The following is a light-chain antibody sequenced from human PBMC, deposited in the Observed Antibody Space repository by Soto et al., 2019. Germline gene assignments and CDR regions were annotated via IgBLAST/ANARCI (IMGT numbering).Light chain of an antibody. J-gene: IGLJ3*02. CDR1: SSDVGGYNY. CDR2: DVI. Sequence: QPVLTQPASVSGSPGQSITISCTGTSSDVGGYNYVSWYQHHPGKAPKLMIYDVINRPSGVSNRFSGSKSGNTASLTISGLQAEDEADYYCSSYTSSNTHVFGGGTKLTVL. V-gene: IGLV2-14*01. CDR3: SSYTSSNTHV.